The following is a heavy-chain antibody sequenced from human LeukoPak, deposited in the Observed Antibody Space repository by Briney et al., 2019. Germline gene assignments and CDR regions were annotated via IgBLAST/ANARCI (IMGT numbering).Heavy chain of an antibody. CDR2: INPNSGGT. CDR3: ASRSVSGSSWYDAFDI. D-gene: IGHD6-13*01. Sequence: ASVKVSCKASGYTFTGNYMHWVRQAPGQGLEWMGWINPNSGGTNYAQKFQGRVTMTRDTSISPAYMELSRLRSDDTAVYYRASRSVSGSSWYDAFDIWGQGTMVSVSS. V-gene: IGHV1-2*02. J-gene: IGHJ3*02. CDR1: GYTFTGNY.